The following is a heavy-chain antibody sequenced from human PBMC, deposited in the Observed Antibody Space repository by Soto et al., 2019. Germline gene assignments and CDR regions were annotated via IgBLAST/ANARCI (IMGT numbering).Heavy chain of an antibody. D-gene: IGHD6-19*01. CDR2: IYYSGST. CDR1: GGSISSSSYY. Sequence: SETLSLTCTVSGGSISSSSYYWGWIRQPPGKGLEWIGSIYYSGSTYYNPSLKSRVTISVDTSKNQFSLKLSSVTAADTAVYYCARRGSSGWERAGYFQHWGQGTLVTVSS. V-gene: IGHV4-39*01. CDR3: ARRGSSGWERAGYFQH. J-gene: IGHJ1*01.